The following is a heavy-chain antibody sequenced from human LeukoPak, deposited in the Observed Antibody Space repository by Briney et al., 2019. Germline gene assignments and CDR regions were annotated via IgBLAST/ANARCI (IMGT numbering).Heavy chain of an antibody. V-gene: IGHV1-2*02. J-gene: IGHJ5*02. CDR1: GYTFTDYY. D-gene: IGHD5-24*01. CDR2: INPNSGDT. CDR3: ARCPEDGYNFWWFDP. Sequence: ASVKVSCKASGYTFTDYYIHWVRQAPGQGLEWMGWINPNSGDTNYAQKFQGRVTMTRDTSISTAYMELSRLRSDDTAVYYCARCPEDGYNFWWFDPWGQGTLVTVSS.